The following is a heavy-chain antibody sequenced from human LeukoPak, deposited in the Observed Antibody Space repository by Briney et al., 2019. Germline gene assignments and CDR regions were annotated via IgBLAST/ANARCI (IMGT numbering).Heavy chain of an antibody. J-gene: IGHJ3*02. CDR3: ARLGSDDAFDI. V-gene: IGHV4-59*08. Sequence: SETLSLTCTVSGGSISSYYWSWIRQPPGKGLEWIGYIYYSGSTNYNPSLKGRVTISVDTSKNQFPLKLSSVTAADTAVYYCARLGSDDAFDIWGQGTMVTVSS. CDR1: GGSISSYY. CDR2: IYYSGST.